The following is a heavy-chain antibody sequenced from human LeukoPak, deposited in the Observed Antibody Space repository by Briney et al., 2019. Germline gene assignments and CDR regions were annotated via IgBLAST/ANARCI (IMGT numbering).Heavy chain of an antibody. V-gene: IGHV3-48*03. CDR3: ARGVLYSNGWYMRGYFDY. CDR2: ISSSGDAI. D-gene: IGHD6-19*01. Sequence: PGGSLRLSCAASGFTFSSYEMNWVRQALGKGLEWVSNISSSGDAIYYADSVEGRFTISRDDAKNSLYLQMNSLRAEDTAVYYCARGVLYSNGWYMRGYFDYWGQGTLVTVSS. J-gene: IGHJ4*02. CDR1: GFTFSSYE.